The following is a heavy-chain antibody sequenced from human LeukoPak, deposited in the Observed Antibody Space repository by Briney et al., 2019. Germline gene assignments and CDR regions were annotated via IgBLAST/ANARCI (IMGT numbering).Heavy chain of an antibody. CDR3: ARFLVSSGWYLDY. CDR1: GYSFASYY. Sequence: GESLKISCKGSGYSFASYYIGWVRQMPGKGLEWMGIIYPGDSDTRYSPSFQGQVTISAGQSISTAYLQWSSLKASDTATYYCARFLVSSGWYLDYWGQGTLVTVSS. CDR2: IYPGDSDT. D-gene: IGHD6-19*01. V-gene: IGHV5-51*01. J-gene: IGHJ4*02.